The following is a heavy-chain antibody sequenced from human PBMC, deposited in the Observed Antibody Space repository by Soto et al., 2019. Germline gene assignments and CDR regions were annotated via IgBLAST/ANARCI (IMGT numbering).Heavy chain of an antibody. D-gene: IGHD2-8*01. V-gene: IGHV2-5*02. Sequence: QITLKESGPTLVKPTQTLTLTCSFSGFSLSTDAVGVAVGWIRQPPGNALEWLAPIYWDDDKRYSPFLENRLDISKDPSKKQVVLTMTSVDPADTATYCCVHNRYCTFSSCPRAAAFDLWGQGTTVTVSS. CDR1: GFSLSTDAVG. CDR3: VHNRYCTFSSCPRAAAFDL. CDR2: IYWDDDK. J-gene: IGHJ3*01.